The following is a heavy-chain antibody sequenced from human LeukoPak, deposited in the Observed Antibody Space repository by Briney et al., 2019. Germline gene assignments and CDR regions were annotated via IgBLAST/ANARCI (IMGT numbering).Heavy chain of an antibody. CDR1: GGSVSSGSYY. Sequence: PSETLSLTCTVSGGSVSSGSYYWSWIRQPPGKGLEWIGYIYYSGSTNYNPSLKSRVTISVDTSKNQFSLKLSSVTAADTAVYYCARDREDCSSTSCHVLGHFDYWGQGTLVTVSS. CDR2: IYYSGST. CDR3: ARDREDCSSTSCHVLGHFDY. J-gene: IGHJ4*02. D-gene: IGHD2-2*01. V-gene: IGHV4-61*01.